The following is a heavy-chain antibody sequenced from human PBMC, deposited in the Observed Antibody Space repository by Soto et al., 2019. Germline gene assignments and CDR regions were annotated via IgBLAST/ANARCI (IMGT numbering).Heavy chain of an antibody. Sequence: GESLKISCKGSGYSFTSYWISWVRQMPGKGLEWMGIIYPGDSDTRYSPSFQGQVTISADKSISTAYLQWSSLKASDTAMYYCARQLAVAGTWYYYGMDVWGQGTTVTVSS. CDR1: GYSFTSYW. CDR3: ARQLAVAGTWYYYGMDV. D-gene: IGHD6-19*01. V-gene: IGHV5-51*01. CDR2: IYPGDSDT. J-gene: IGHJ6*02.